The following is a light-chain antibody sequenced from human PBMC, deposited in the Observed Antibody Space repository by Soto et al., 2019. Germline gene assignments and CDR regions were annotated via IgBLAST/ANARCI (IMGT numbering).Light chain of an antibody. Sequence: DIQMTQSPSTLSASVGDRVTITCRASQSISSWLAWYQQKPGKAPKLLIYDASSLKSGVPSSFSGSGSGTEFTLPISSLQPDDFATYFCQQYNSYSTFGQGAKVEIK. J-gene: IGKJ1*01. CDR1: QSISSW. CDR3: QQYNSYST. V-gene: IGKV1-5*01. CDR2: DAS.